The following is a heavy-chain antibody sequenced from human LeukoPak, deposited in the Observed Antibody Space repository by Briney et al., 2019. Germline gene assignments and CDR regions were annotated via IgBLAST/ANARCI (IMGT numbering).Heavy chain of an antibody. Sequence: SETLSLTCTVSGYSISSEYYWDWIRQPLGQGLEWIGSIYHSGSTYYNPSLKSRVTISLDTSKNQFSLNLNSVTAADTAVYYCARHGTTVITRPFDYWGQGTLVTVSS. J-gene: IGHJ4*02. CDR1: GYSISSEYY. CDR3: ARHGTTVITRPFDY. CDR2: IYHSGST. V-gene: IGHV4-38-2*02. D-gene: IGHD4-23*01.